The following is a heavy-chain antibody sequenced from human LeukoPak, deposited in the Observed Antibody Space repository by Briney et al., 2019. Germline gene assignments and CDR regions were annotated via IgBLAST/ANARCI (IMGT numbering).Heavy chain of an antibody. CDR3: ARAIPAAARSVNWFDP. CDR2: MNPNSGNT. D-gene: IGHD2-2*01. CDR1: GYTFTSYD. Sequence: ASVKVSCKASGYTFTSYDINWVRQATGQGLEWMGWMNPNSGNTGYAQKFQGRVTITRNTSISTAYMELRSLRSDDTAVYYCARAIPAAARSVNWFDPWGQGTLVTVSS. J-gene: IGHJ5*02. V-gene: IGHV1-8*03.